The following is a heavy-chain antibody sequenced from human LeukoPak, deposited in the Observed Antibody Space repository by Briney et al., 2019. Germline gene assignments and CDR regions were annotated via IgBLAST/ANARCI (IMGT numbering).Heavy chain of an antibody. Sequence: GGSLRLSCAASGFTFSSYEMNWVRQAPGKGLEWVSYISSSSSTIYYADSVKGRFTISRDNAKNSLYLQMNSLRAEDTAVYYCAREGSSSWYTGDNWFDPWGQGTLVTVSS. CDR1: GFTFSSYE. J-gene: IGHJ5*02. CDR3: AREGSSSWYTGDNWFDP. CDR2: ISSSSSTI. D-gene: IGHD6-13*01. V-gene: IGHV3-48*01.